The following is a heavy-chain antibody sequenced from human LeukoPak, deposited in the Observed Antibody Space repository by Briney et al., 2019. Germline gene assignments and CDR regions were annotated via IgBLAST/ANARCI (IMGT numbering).Heavy chain of an antibody. V-gene: IGHV3-23*01. CDR3: AKDSEAIITPLSAFDI. J-gene: IGHJ3*02. CDR1: GFSFRSYA. CDR2: ISGSGGST. D-gene: IGHD4-23*01. Sequence: PGGSLRLSCAAAGFSFRSYAISWVRQAPGKGLEWVSSISGSGGSTYSADPVKGRFTISRENSNNTLYLQMNSLRADDTAMYYCAKDSEAIITPLSAFDIWGQGTMVTVSS.